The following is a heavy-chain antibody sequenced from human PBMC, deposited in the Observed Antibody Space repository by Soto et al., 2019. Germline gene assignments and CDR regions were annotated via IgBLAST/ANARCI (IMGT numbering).Heavy chain of an antibody. CDR2: IIPIFGTA. Sequence: QVQLVQSGAEVKKPGSSVKVSCKASGGTFSSYAISWVRQAPGQGLEWMGGIIPIFGTANYAQKFQGRVTITADESTSTAYTELSSLRSEDTAVYYCARDPAGSGSYYNWFDPWGQGTLVTVSS. V-gene: IGHV1-69*12. J-gene: IGHJ5*02. CDR1: GGTFSSYA. D-gene: IGHD3-10*01. CDR3: ARDPAGSGSYYNWFDP.